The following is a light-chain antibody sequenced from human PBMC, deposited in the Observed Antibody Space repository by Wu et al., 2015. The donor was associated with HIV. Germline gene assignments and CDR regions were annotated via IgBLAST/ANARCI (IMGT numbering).Light chain of an antibody. J-gene: IGKJ5*01. CDR1: QSLSYKF. Sequence: EIVLTQSPGTLSLSPGERATLSCRASQSLSYKFLAWYQHKPGQAPRLLIYGASSRATGIPDRFSGSGSFTDFTLTISSLEPEDSAVYYCQQHSNWPLTFGHGTRLEIK. V-gene: IGKV3D-20*02. CDR2: GAS. CDR3: QQHSNWPLT.